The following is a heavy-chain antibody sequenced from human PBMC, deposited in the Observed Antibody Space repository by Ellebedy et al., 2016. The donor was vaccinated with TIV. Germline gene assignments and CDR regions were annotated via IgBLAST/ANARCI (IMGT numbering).Heavy chain of an antibody. CDR3: VKGPIYLSSFDQ. CDR1: GLTFSDNA. CDR2: ISFGGEST. D-gene: IGHD5/OR15-5a*01. J-gene: IGHJ4*02. V-gene: IGHV3-23*01. Sequence: PGGSLRLSCAASGLTFSDNAMGWVRQAPGKGLEWVAGISFGGESTYYPDSVKGRFTISRDNSKNTVYLQMISLRVEDTAVFYCVKGPIYLSSFDQWGQGTLVTVSS.